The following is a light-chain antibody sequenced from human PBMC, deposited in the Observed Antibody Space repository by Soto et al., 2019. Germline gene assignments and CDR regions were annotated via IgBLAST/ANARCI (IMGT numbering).Light chain of an antibody. J-gene: IGKJ3*01. CDR1: QSIDTW. Sequence: DIQMTQSPSTLSASVGDRVTITCRASQSIDTWLAWYQQKPGKAPKLMIYRASSLESGFPSRFSGSGSGTEFTLTISRLQPDDFSTYYCQRYDTYSGTFGPGTQVDIK. CDR3: QRYDTYSGT. V-gene: IGKV1-5*03. CDR2: RAS.